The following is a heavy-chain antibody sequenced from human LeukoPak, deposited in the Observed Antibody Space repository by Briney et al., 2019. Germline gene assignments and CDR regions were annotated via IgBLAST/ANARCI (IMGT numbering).Heavy chain of an antibody. CDR3: AKASGNY. CDR1: GLTVNSNY. D-gene: IGHD3-10*01. Sequence: GGSLRLSCVASGLTVNSNYISWVRQAPGKGLEWVSLTYSGGSSYYADSVKGRFTISRDNSKNTLYLQMNSLRAEDTAVYYCAKASGNYWVQGTLITVSS. J-gene: IGHJ4*02. CDR2: TYSGGSS. V-gene: IGHV3-66*01.